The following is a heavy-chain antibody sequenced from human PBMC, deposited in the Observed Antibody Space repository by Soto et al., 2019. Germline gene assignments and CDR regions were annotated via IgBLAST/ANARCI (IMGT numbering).Heavy chain of an antibody. CDR3: AGYIQGLRYYGMDV. CDR2: ISDSGTLT. J-gene: IGHJ6*02. CDR1: GFTFSSYA. Sequence: EVQLLESGGGLVQPGGSLRLSCAASGFTFSSYAMKWVRQAPGKGLEWVSVISDSGTLTYYADSVKGRFTISRDNSGNTLFLHMYSLRAEDTAVYYCAGYIQGLRYYGMDVWGQETTVAVSS. D-gene: IGHD5-12*01. V-gene: IGHV3-23*01.